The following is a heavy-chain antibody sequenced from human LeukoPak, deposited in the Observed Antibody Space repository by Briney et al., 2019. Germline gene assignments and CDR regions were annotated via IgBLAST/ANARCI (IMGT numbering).Heavy chain of an antibody. CDR1: GYTLTSYG. Sequence: GASVKVSCKASGYTLTSYGISWVRQAPGQGLEWMGWISAYNGNTNYAQKLQGRVTMTTDTSTSTAYMELRSLRSDDTAVYYCARDRITIFGVVTPLIYWGQGTMVTVSS. CDR3: ARDRITIFGVVTPLIY. V-gene: IGHV1-18*01. CDR2: ISAYNGNT. J-gene: IGHJ3*01. D-gene: IGHD3-3*01.